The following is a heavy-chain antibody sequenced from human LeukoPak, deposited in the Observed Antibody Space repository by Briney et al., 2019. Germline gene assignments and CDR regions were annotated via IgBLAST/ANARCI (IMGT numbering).Heavy chain of an antibody. D-gene: IGHD3-3*02. J-gene: IGHJ3*02. CDR1: GGSISSYY. Sequence: SETLSPTCTVSGGSISSYYWSWIRQPPGKGLEWIGYIYYSGSTNYNPSLKSRVTISVDTSKNQFSLKLSSVTAADTAVYYCARQHFDAFDIWGQGTMVTVSS. V-gene: IGHV4-59*08. CDR3: ARQHFDAFDI. CDR2: IYYSGST.